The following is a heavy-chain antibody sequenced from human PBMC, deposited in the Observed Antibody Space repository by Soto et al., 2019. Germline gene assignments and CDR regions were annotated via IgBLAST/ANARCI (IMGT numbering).Heavy chain of an antibody. D-gene: IGHD4-17*01. CDR2: IYYSGVT. Sequence: QVQLQESGPGLVKPSETLSLTCTVSGGSISTYYWTWIRQSPGKGLEWIGSIYYSGVTNYNPSLHSRVTLSVDTSKNQFSLELSSVTAADTAVYYCAREGGDYPRGCAHWGQGTLVTVS. V-gene: IGHV4-59*01. CDR1: GGSISTYY. CDR3: AREGGDYPRGCAH. J-gene: IGHJ4*02.